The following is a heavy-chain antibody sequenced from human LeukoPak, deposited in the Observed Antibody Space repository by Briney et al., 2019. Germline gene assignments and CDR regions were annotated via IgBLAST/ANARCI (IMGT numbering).Heavy chain of an antibody. Sequence: ASVKVSCKASGYTFTSYYMHWVRQAPGQGLEWMGIINPSGGSTSYAQKFQGRVTMTRDMSTSTVYMELSSLRSEDTAVYYCARGVPFTMVRGVRIPTFDYWGQGTLVTVSS. CDR2: INPSGGST. V-gene: IGHV1-46*01. CDR1: GYTFTSYY. J-gene: IGHJ4*02. D-gene: IGHD3-10*01. CDR3: ARGVPFTMVRGVRIPTFDY.